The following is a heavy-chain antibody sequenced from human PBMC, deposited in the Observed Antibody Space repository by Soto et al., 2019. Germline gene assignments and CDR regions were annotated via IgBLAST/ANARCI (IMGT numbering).Heavy chain of an antibody. D-gene: IGHD4-17*01. V-gene: IGHV4-59*01. CDR2: IYYSGST. J-gene: IGHJ4*02. Sequence: QVQLQESGPGLVKPSETLSLTCIVSGGSISSYYWSWLRQPPGKGLAWIGYIYYSGSTNYNPSLKSRVTISVDTSKNQFSLKLSSVTAADTAVYYCARETPHDYGDYGYWVQGTLVTDSS. CDR1: GGSISSYY. CDR3: ARETPHDYGDYGY.